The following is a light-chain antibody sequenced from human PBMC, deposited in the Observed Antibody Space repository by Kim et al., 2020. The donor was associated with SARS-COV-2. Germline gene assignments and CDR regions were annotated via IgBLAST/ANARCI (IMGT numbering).Light chain of an antibody. CDR3: QKYNSAPWT. Sequence: ASVGDRVTITCRASQDIANSLAWYQQKPGKGPKLLIYAASTLQSGVPSRFSGSGSGTQFTLTIGSLQTEDVATYYCQKYNSAPWTFGPGTKVEIK. J-gene: IGKJ1*01. CDR2: AAS. CDR1: QDIANS. V-gene: IGKV1-27*01.